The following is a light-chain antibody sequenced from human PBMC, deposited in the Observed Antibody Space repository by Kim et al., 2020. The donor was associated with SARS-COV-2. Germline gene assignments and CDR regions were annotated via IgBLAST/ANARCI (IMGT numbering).Light chain of an antibody. CDR1: QSSSSW. CDR2: KAS. CDR3: QQYNSYRT. Sequence: SASVGDRVTITCRASQSSSSWLAWYQQKPGKAPKLLIYKASSLESGVPSRFSGSGSGTEFTLTISSLQPDGFATYYCQQYNSYRTFGQGTKVDIK. V-gene: IGKV1-5*03. J-gene: IGKJ1*01.